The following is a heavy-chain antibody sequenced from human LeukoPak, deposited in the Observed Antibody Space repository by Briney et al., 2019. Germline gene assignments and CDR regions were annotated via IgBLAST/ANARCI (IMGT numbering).Heavy chain of an antibody. CDR2: IYYSGST. CDR3: LSLGFGEWLFGMRSDAFDI. J-gene: IGHJ3*02. Sequence: PSETLSLTCTVSGGSISSSSYYWGWIRQPPGKGLEWIGSIYYSGSTYYNPSLKSRVTISVDTSKNQFSLKLSSVTAADTAVYYCLSLGFGEWLFGMRSDAFDIWGQGTMVTVSS. CDR1: GGSISSSSYY. V-gene: IGHV4-39*07. D-gene: IGHD3-3*01.